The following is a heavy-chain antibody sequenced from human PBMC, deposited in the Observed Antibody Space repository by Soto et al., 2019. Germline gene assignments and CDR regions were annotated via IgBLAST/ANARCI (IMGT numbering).Heavy chain of an antibody. CDR1: NASISTISSYY. V-gene: IGHV4-61*01. CDR2: VYYSGST. J-gene: IGHJ5*01. D-gene: IGHD3-9*01. CDR3: VREYLLTGFDT. Sequence: SETLSITFTVSNASISTISSYYWTWVRQPPGKGLEWIGYVYYSGSTNFNPSLKSRVGMSIDTSKNQFSLELKSVTAADTATYYCVREYLLTGFDTWGHGTLVTVSS.